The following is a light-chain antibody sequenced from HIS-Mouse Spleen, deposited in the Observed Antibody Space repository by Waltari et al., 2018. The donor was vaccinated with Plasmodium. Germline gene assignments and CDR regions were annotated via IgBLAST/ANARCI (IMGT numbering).Light chain of an antibody. Sequence: SYELTQPPSVSVSPGQTARITCSGAALPKKYAYWYQQKSGQAPVLVIYEDSKRPPGRTERFSGSSSGTMATLTISGAQVEDEADYYWYSTDSSGNHRVFGGGTKLTVL. CDR3: YSTDSSGNHRV. V-gene: IGLV3-10*01. CDR2: EDS. J-gene: IGLJ3*02. CDR1: ALPKKY.